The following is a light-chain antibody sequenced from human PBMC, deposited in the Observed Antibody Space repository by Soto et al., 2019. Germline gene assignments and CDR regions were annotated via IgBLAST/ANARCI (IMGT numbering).Light chain of an antibody. CDR2: KAS. CDR1: QSISSW. CDR3: QQYNSYRWT. V-gene: IGKV1-5*03. Sequence: DIQMTQSPSTLSASVGDRVTITCRASQSISSWLAWYQQKPGKAPKLLIYKASSLESGVPSRFSGSGSGTDFTFTISSLQPDDFATYYCQQYNSYRWTFGQGTKVEIK. J-gene: IGKJ1*01.